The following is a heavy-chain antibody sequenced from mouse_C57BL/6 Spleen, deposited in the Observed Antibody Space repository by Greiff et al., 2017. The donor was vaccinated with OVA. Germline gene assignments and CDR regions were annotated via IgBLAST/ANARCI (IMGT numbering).Heavy chain of an antibody. D-gene: IGHD1-1*01. CDR1: GYSITSGYY. Sequence: VQLQESGPGLVKPSQSLSLTCSVTGYSITSGYYWNWIRQFPGNKLEWMGYISYDGSNNYNPSLKNRISITRDTSKNQFFLKLNSVTTEDTATYYCARDKNYGSSSYYAMDYWGQGTSVTVSS. CDR3: ARDKNYGSSSYYAMDY. V-gene: IGHV3-6*01. J-gene: IGHJ4*01. CDR2: ISYDGSN.